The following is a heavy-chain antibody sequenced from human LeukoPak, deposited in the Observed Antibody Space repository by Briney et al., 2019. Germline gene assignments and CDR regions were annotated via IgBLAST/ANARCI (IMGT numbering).Heavy chain of an antibody. J-gene: IGHJ3*02. CDR1: GFSFSSYT. D-gene: IGHD4-17*01. Sequence: PGGSLRLSCAASGFSFSSYTMHWVRQAPGKGLEWVAVISDDGSNKYYADSVKGRFTISRDNSKNTLYLQMNSLRAEDTAVYYCAKVGDYDAFDIWGQGTMVTVSS. CDR2: ISDDGSNK. V-gene: IGHV3-30-3*01. CDR3: AKVGDYDAFDI.